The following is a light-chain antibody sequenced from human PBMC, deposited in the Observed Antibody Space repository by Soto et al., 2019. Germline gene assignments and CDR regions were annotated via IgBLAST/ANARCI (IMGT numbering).Light chain of an antibody. CDR1: SSDVGGNYY. CDR3: SSFTGTSYV. V-gene: IGLV2-14*01. CDR2: DVS. J-gene: IGLJ1*01. Sequence: QSALTQPASVSGSPGQSITISCTGASSDVGGNYYVSWYQQYPGKAPKLMVCDVSNRPSGVSNRFSGSKSGNTASLTIAGPQAEDEADYYCSSFTGTSYVFGTGTKLTVL.